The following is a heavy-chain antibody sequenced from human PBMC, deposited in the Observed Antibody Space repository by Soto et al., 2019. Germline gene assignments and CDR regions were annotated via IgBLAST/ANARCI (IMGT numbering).Heavy chain of an antibody. D-gene: IGHD5-12*01. CDR3: ARAWDSGYPTLFDY. V-gene: IGHV1-69*05. CDR2: IIPIFGTA. CDR1: GGTFSSYA. Sequence: QVQLVQSGAEVKKPGSSVKVSCKASGGTFSSYAISWVRQAPGQGLEWMGGIIPIFGTANYAQKFQGRVTITSDESTSTAYMELSSLRSDDTAVYYCARAWDSGYPTLFDYWGQGTLVTVSS. J-gene: IGHJ4*02.